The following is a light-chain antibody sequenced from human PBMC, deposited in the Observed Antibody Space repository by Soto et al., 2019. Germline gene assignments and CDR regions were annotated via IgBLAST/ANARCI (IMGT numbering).Light chain of an antibody. CDR2: IND. CDR1: SSNIGSYT. Sequence: QSVLTQPPSASVTPGQRVTISCSGSSSNIGSYTVNWYQQLPGAAPKLLIYINDQRPSGVPDRFSGSKSGTSASLAISGLQSEDEADYYCAAWDDSLIGVVFGGGTKLTVL. V-gene: IGLV1-44*01. CDR3: AAWDDSLIGVV. J-gene: IGLJ2*01.